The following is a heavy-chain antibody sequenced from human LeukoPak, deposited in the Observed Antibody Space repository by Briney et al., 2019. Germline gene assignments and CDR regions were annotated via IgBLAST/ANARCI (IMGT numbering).Heavy chain of an antibody. D-gene: IGHD3-22*01. Sequence: ASETLSLTCAVYGGSFSGYYWSWIRQPPGKGLEWIGEINHSGSTYYNASLKSRVTISVDRSKNPLSLKLSSVTAADTAVYYCARDQYYYDSGGAHNWFDPWGQGNLVTVSS. J-gene: IGHJ5*02. V-gene: IGHV4-34*01. CDR2: INHSGST. CDR1: GGSFSGYY. CDR3: ARDQYYYDSGGAHNWFDP.